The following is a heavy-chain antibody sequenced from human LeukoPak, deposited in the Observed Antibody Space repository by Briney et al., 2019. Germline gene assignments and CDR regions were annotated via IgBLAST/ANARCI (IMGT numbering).Heavy chain of an antibody. CDR3: IKEIYCTATTCQGNDAFHI. Sequence: GGSLRLSCAASGFSFRGFAMTWVRQAPGKGLEWVSDISDSGGGTYYADSVKGRFTISRDNSENTLYLQMSSLKAEDTAIYYCIKEIYCTATTCQGNDAFHIWGQGTVVTVSS. V-gene: IGHV3-23*01. CDR1: GFSFRGFA. J-gene: IGHJ3*02. CDR2: ISDSGGGT. D-gene: IGHD2-8*02.